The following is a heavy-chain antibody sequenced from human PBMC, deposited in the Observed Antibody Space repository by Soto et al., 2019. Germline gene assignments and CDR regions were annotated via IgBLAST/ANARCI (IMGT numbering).Heavy chain of an antibody. D-gene: IGHD6-25*01. J-gene: IGHJ2*01. CDR3: ARFFFCCGGYHRALHSYSTRRSSDL. CDR2: ISAYNGNT. Sequence: ASVKVSCKASGYTFTSYGISWVRQAPGQGLEWMGWISAYNGNTNYAQKLQGRVTMTTDTSTSTAYMELRSLRSDDTAVYYCARFFFCCGGYHRALHSYSTRRSSDL. V-gene: IGHV1-18*01. CDR1: GYTFTSYG.